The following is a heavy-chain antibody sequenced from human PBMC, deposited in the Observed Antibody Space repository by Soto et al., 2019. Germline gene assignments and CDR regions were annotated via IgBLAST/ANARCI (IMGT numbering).Heavy chain of an antibody. V-gene: IGHV3-15*07. J-gene: IGHJ4*02. CDR3: XXDQEHNYDVDN. Sequence: EVQLVESGGGLVKPGGSLSLSCAASGFTFSNAWMNWVRQAPGKGLEWVGRIKSKTDGGTTDYAAPVKGRFTISRDDSKNTLALQISSLKTEDXXVXXXXXDQEHNYDVDNWGQGTLVXVSS. D-gene: IGHD5-12*01. CDR2: IKSKTDGGTT. CDR1: GFTFSNAW.